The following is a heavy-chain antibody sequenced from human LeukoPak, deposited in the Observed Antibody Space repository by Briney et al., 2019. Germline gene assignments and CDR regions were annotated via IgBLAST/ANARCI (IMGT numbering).Heavy chain of an antibody. Sequence: ASVKVSCKASGYTFTTYYMHWVRQAPGQGLEWMGIINPSGGRTSYAQKFQGRVTMTRDTSTTTVYMELSSLRSEDTAVYYCARALVSTPMGVDYWGQGTLATVSS. V-gene: IGHV1-46*01. CDR2: INPSGGRT. D-gene: IGHD5/OR15-5a*01. CDR1: GYTFTTYY. CDR3: ARALVSTPMGVDY. J-gene: IGHJ4*02.